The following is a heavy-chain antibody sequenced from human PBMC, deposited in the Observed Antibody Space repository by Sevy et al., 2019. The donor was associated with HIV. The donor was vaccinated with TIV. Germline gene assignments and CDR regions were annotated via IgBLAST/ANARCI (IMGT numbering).Heavy chain of an antibody. J-gene: IGHJ4*02. V-gene: IGHV3-48*02. CDR1: GFTFSRYS. CDR3: ARPGSGGCEFDS. CDR2: IGSTGPTI. Sequence: GGSLRLSCVASGFTFSRYSMHWVRQAPGKGLEWVSNIGSTGPTIYYADSVKGRFTISRDNAKNSLYLQMNSLREEDTAVYYCARPGSGGCEFDSWGQGTLVTVSS. D-gene: IGHD6-19*01.